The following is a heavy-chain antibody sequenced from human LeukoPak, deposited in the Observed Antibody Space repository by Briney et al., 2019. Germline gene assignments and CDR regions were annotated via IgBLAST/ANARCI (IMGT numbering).Heavy chain of an antibody. D-gene: IGHD2-15*01. CDR2: IRYDGSNK. J-gene: IGHJ5*02. Sequence: GGSLRLSCAASGFTFSSYGMHWVRQAPGKGLEWVAFIRYDGSNKYYADSVKGRFTTSRDNSKNTLYLQMNSLRAEDTAVYYCAKDCSGGSCYNWFDPWGQGTLVTVSS. V-gene: IGHV3-30*02. CDR1: GFTFSSYG. CDR3: AKDCSGGSCYNWFDP.